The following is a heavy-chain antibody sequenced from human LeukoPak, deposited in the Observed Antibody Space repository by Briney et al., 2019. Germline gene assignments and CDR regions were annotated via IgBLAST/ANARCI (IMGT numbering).Heavy chain of an antibody. D-gene: IGHD4-17*01. CDR2: ISGSGGST. V-gene: IGHV3-23*01. J-gene: IGHJ2*01. CDR3: AKHYGDYVSDWYFDL. CDR1: GFTFSSYA. Sequence: PGGSLRLSCAASGFTFSSYAMSWVRQAPGKGLEWVSAISGSGGSTYYADSVKGRFTIPRDNSKNTLYLQMNSLRAEDTAVYYCAKHYGDYVSDWYFDLWGRGTLVTVSS.